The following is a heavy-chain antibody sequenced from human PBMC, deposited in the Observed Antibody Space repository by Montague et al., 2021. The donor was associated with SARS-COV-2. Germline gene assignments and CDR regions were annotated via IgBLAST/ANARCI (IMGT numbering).Heavy chain of an antibody. CDR1: GFTFSSIS. J-gene: IGHJ6*02. CDR3: ARFETSKFYSSGMDV. V-gene: IGHV3-21*01. CDR2: ISSESAYI. D-gene: IGHD2-15*01. Sequence: SLRLSCAASGFTFSSISMNWVRQAPGKRLEWVSSISSESAYIVHAESVRGRFTISRDNAQNLLYLQMNSLSAEDTAVYYCARFETSKFYSSGMDVWGQGTTVTVSS.